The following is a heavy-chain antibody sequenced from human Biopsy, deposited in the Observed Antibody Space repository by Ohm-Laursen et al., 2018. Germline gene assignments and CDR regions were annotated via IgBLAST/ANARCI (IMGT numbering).Heavy chain of an antibody. CDR2: IYYSVVT. Sequence: SDTLSLTCTASGGFISTYYWNWIRQPPGKGLEWIGHIYYSVVTNYNPSLQSRVSISVDTSRNQVSLTLSSVTAADTAVYYCARDSGILNYGNFKYYHYYGMDVWGQGTKVTVSS. D-gene: IGHD4-11*01. CDR1: GGFISTYY. J-gene: IGHJ6*02. V-gene: IGHV4-59*01. CDR3: ARDSGILNYGNFKYYHYYGMDV.